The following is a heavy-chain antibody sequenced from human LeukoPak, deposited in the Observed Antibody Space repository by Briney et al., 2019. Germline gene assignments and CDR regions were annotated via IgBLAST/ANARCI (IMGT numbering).Heavy chain of an antibody. CDR2: IYYSGST. J-gene: IGHJ6*03. CDR3: ARGRCSGGSCSNYYYYYMDV. D-gene: IGHD2-15*01. V-gene: IGHV4-59*01. Sequence: PSETLSLTCTVSGGSISSYYWSWIRQPPGKVLEWIGYIYYSGSTNYNPSLKSRVTISVDTSKNQFSLKLSSVTAADTAVYYCARGRCSGGSCSNYYYYYMDVWGKGTTVTVSS. CDR1: GGSISSYY.